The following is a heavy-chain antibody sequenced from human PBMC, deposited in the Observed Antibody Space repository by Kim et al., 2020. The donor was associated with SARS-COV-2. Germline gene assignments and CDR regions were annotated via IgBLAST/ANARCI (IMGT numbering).Heavy chain of an antibody. D-gene: IGHD7-27*01. Sequence: SVKGRFTISRDNAKNSLYLQMNSLRAEDTALYYCAKDIYWGPGVYYGMDVWGQGTTVTVSS. CDR3: AKDIYWGPGVYYGMDV. J-gene: IGHJ6*02. V-gene: IGHV3-9*01.